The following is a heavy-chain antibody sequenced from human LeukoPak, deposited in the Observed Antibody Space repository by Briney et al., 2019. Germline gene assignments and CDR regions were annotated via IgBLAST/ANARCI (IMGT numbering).Heavy chain of an antibody. D-gene: IGHD1-26*01. CDR1: GFTFSSHA. CDR3: ARRSGSDYGRFDY. CDR2: ISGSGDST. Sequence: GGSLRLSCAASGFTFSSHAMSWVRQAPGKGLECVSVISGSGDSTHYADPMRGRFTISRDNSKSTLYMQMNSLRVKDTAIYYCARRSGSDYGRFDYWGEGRLMTVS. V-gene: IGHV3-23*01. J-gene: IGHJ4*02.